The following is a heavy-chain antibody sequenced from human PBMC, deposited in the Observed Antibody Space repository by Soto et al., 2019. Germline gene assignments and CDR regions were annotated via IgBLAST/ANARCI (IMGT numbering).Heavy chain of an antibody. CDR3: ATRQGGSYNWFDP. D-gene: IGHD2-15*01. CDR2: LYYSGNT. J-gene: IGHJ5*02. CDR1: GGSISSSSYY. Sequence: SETLSLTCTVSGGSISSSSYYWAWIRQPPGKGLEWIGTLYYSGNTYYNPSLKSRVTISVDTSKNQFSLKLSSVTAADTAVYYCATRQGGSYNWFDPWGQGTLVTVSS. V-gene: IGHV4-39*01.